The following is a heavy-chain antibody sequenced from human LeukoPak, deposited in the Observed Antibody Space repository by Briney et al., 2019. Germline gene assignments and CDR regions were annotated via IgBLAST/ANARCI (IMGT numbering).Heavy chain of an antibody. CDR2: IYSSGST. V-gene: IGHV4-4*07. CDR1: GASISAFH. CDR3: ARKDGDY. Sequence: SETLSLTCTVSGASISAFHWTWFRQPAGKGLEWIGLIYSSGSTLFNPSLKSRVTMSVDLTKNQLSLKLTSVTAADTAMYYCARKDGDYWGRGTLVTVSS. J-gene: IGHJ4*02.